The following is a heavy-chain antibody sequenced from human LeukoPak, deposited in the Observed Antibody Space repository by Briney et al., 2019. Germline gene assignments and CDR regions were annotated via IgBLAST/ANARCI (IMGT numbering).Heavy chain of an antibody. CDR1: GFTFGTYW. J-gene: IGHJ4*02. V-gene: IGHV3-74*01. CDR2: INSDGGTT. Sequence: GWSLRLSCGASGFTFGTYWMHWARQAPGKGLVWVSGINSDGGTTTYADSVKGRFTISRDNAKNTLYLQMNNLRAEDTAIYYCATDSYVSGSYYRLFYWGQGTLVTVSS. D-gene: IGHD3-10*01. CDR3: ATDSYVSGSYYRLFY.